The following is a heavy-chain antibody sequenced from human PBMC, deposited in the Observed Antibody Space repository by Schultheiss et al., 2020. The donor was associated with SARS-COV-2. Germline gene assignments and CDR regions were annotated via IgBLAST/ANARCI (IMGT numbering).Heavy chain of an antibody. J-gene: IGHJ6*02. V-gene: IGHV4-4*07. D-gene: IGHD2-15*01. CDR1: GGSISSYY. CDR2: IYTSGST. CDR3: ARDGSAATRYGMDV. Sequence: SETLSLTCTVSGGSISSYYWSWIRQPAGKGLEWIGRIYTSGSTNYNPSLKSRVTISVDTSKNQFSLKLSSVTAADTAVYYCARDGSAATRYGMDVWGQGTTVTVS.